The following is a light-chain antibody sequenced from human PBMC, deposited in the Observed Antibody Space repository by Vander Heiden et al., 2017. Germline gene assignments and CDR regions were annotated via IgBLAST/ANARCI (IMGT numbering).Light chain of an antibody. Sequence: QSALTKPASVSGSPGQSITISCTGTSSDVGGYNYVSLYQQHPGKAPKLMIYEVSNRPSGVSNRFSGSKSGNTASLTISGLQAEDEADYYCSSYSSSSTLFGTGTKVTVL. J-gene: IGLJ1*01. CDR1: SSDVGGYNY. V-gene: IGLV2-14*01. CDR2: EVS. CDR3: SSYSSSSTL.